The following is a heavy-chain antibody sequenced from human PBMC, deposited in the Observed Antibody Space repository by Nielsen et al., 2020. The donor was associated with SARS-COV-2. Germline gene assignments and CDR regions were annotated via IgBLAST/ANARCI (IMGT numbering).Heavy chain of an antibody. CDR1: GYTFTGYY. V-gene: IGHV1-2*06. CDR2: INPNSGGT. J-gene: IGHJ6*03. CDR3: ARERVPGYSYGYDYYYYYMDV. Sequence: ASVKVSCKASGYTFTGYYMHWVRQAPGQGLEWMGRINPNSGGTNYAQKFQGRVTMTWDTSISTAYMELSRLRSDDTAVYYCARERVPGYSYGYDYYYYYMDVWGKGTTVTV. D-gene: IGHD5-18*01.